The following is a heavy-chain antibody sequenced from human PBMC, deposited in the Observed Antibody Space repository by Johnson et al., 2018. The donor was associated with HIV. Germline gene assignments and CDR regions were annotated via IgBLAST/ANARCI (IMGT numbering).Heavy chain of an antibody. CDR2: ITGSGDKT. CDR1: GFTFSDYY. Sequence: VQLVESGGGLVQPGGSLRLSCAASGFTFSDYYMSWIRQAPGKGLEWVSTITGSGDKTWYADSVKGRFTISRDNSNNTVFLQMNSLRGEDTALYYCAKDASSGWAGAFDIWGQGTMVTVSS. V-gene: IGHV3-23*04. J-gene: IGHJ3*02. D-gene: IGHD6-19*01. CDR3: AKDASSGWAGAFDI.